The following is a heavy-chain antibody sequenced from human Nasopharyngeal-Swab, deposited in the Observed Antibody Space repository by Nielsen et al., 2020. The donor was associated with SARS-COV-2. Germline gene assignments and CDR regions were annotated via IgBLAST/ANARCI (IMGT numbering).Heavy chain of an antibody. J-gene: IGHJ4*02. Sequence: GESLKISCVASGYSFRNYGMSWVRQAPGKGLEWVAAISGSGGSSGSGGSAYYADSVKGRFTMSRDNSKNTLSLQMNGLGAEDTAVYYCAKDLRGPYFFWGQGTLVTVS. V-gene: IGHV3-23*01. CDR1: GYSFRNYG. CDR2: ISGSGGSSGSGGSA. D-gene: IGHD2/OR15-2a*01. CDR3: AKDLRGPYFF.